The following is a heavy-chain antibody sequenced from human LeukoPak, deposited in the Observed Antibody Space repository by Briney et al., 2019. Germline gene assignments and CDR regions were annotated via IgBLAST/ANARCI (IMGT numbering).Heavy chain of an antibody. Sequence: GGSLRLSCAASGFPFSIYAMSWVRQAPGKGLEWVSGISGGGGSTYYADSVKGRFTISRDNSKNSLYPQMNSLRAEDTAVYYCARDLESNYDFWSGYEPSGFDIWGQGTMVTVSS. D-gene: IGHD3-3*01. V-gene: IGHV3-23*01. CDR1: GFPFSIYA. CDR2: ISGGGGST. CDR3: ARDLESNYDFWSGYEPSGFDI. J-gene: IGHJ3*02.